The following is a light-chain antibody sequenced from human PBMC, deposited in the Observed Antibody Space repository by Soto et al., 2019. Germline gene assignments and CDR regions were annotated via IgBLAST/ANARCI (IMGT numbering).Light chain of an antibody. V-gene: IGKV3-20*01. J-gene: IGKJ1*01. CDR2: GVS. CDR1: QSIVGNN. Sequence: ETVLTQSPGIVSLSPGEGATLSCRASQSIVGNNLAWYQQKPGQAPRLLIYGVSSRATGIPDRFSGSGSRTDFTLTISRLEPEDSAVYYCQQFGNSPGTFGHGTKVELK. CDR3: QQFGNSPGT.